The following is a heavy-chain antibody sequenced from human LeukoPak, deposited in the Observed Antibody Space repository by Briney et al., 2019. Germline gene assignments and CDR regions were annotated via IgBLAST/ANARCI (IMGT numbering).Heavy chain of an antibody. D-gene: IGHD3-10*01. Sequence: GGSLRLSCAASGFTVSDNYMTWVRQAPGKGLEWVSIIYGGSTYYADSVKGRFTISRDNSKNTVYLQMNSLRAGDTAVYYCAKDRKVRGVLCPIDYWGQGTLVTVSS. V-gene: IGHV3-53*01. CDR1: GFTVSDNY. J-gene: IGHJ4*02. CDR3: AKDRKVRGVLCPIDY. CDR2: IYGGST.